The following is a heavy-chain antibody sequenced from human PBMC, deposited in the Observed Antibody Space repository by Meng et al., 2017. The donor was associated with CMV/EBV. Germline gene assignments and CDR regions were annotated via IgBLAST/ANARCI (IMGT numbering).Heavy chain of an antibody. CDR3: ARGPSSGWYWG. D-gene: IGHD6-19*01. Sequence: SETLSLTCAVFGGSFSGYYWSWIRQPPGKGLEWIGEINHSGSTNHNLSLKSRVTMSVDTSKNQFSLKLSSVTAADTAVYYCARGPSSGWYWGWGQGTLVTVSS. V-gene: IGHV4-34*01. CDR1: GGSFSGYY. J-gene: IGHJ4*02. CDR2: INHSGST.